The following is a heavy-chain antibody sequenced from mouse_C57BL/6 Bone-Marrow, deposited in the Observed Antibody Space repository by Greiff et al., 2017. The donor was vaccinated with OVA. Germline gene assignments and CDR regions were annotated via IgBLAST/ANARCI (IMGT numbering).Heavy chain of an antibody. CDR3: TTRLYFDY. CDR2: INPNSGST. D-gene: IGHD2-4*01. CDR1: GYTFTSYW. V-gene: IGHV1-64*01. J-gene: IGHJ2*01. Sequence: VQLQQPGAELVKPGASVKLSCKASGYTFTSYWMHWVKQRPGQGLEWIGMINPNSGSTNYNEKFKSKATLTVDKSSSTAYMQLSSLTSEDTAVYYCTTRLYFDYWGQGTTLTVSS.